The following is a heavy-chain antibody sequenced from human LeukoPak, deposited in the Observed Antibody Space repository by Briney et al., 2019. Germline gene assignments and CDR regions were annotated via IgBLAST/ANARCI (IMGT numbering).Heavy chain of an antibody. V-gene: IGHV3-11*01. CDR3: ARKYSGNYPFDY. J-gene: IGHJ4*02. CDR1: GFTFSDYY. Sequence: GGSLRLSCAASGFTFSDYYMSWVRQAPGKGLEWVSYISTSTFYADSVKGRFTISRDNAKNSLYLQMNSLRAEDTAVYYCARKYSGNYPFDYWGQGTLVTVSS. D-gene: IGHD1-26*01. CDR2: ISTSTF.